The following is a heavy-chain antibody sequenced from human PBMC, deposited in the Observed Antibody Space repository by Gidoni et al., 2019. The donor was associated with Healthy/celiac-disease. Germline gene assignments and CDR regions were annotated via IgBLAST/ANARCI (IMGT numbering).Heavy chain of an antibody. V-gene: IGHV4-39*01. CDR3: ARWGLVYDSTPAEYFQH. Sequence: QLQLQESGPGLVKPSETLSLTCTVSGGSIRSSSYYWGWIRQPPGKGLEWIGSIYYSGSTYYNPSLKSRVTISVDTSKNQFSLKLSSVTAADTAVYYCARWGLVYDSTPAEYFQHWGQGTLVTVSS. J-gene: IGHJ1*01. CDR1: GGSIRSSSYY. D-gene: IGHD3-22*01. CDR2: IYYSGST.